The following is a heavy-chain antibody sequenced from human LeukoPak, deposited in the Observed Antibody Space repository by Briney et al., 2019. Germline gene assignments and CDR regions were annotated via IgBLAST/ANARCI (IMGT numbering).Heavy chain of an antibody. V-gene: IGHV4-31*03. CDR3: ARWPGRGRIDY. Sequence: SETLSLTCTVSGGSISSGGYYWSWIRQHPGKGLERIGYIYYSGSTYYNPSLKSRVTISVDTSKNQFSLKLSSVTAADAAVYYCARWPGRGRIDYWGQGTLVTVSS. J-gene: IGHJ4*02. CDR1: GGSISSGGYY. D-gene: IGHD3/OR15-3a*01. CDR2: IYYSGST.